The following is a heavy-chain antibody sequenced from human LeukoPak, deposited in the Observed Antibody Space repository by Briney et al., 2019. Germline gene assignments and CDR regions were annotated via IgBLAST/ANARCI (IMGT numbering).Heavy chain of an antibody. D-gene: IGHD2-15*01. Sequence: PGRSLRLSCAASGFTFSSYGMHWVRQAPGKGLEWVAVIWYDGSNKYYADSVKGRFTISRDNSKNTLYLQMNSLRAEDTAVYYCAKVFIGYCSGGSCDFFDYWGQGTLVTVSS. V-gene: IGHV3-33*06. J-gene: IGHJ4*02. CDR1: GFTFSSYG. CDR3: AKVFIGYCSGGSCDFFDY. CDR2: IWYDGSNK.